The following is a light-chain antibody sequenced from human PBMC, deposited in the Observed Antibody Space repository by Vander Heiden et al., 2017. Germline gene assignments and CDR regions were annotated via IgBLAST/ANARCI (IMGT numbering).Light chain of an antibody. J-gene: IGLJ2*01. CDR2: RNN. CDR1: SSNIGRKY. V-gene: IGLV1-47*01. Sequence: QSVLTPPPSASGTPAQRVTISCSGSSSNIGRKYEYWYQQLPGTAPKLLIYRNNQRPSGVPDRFSGSKSGTAASLAISGLRSEDEADYYCAAWDDSLSGVVFGGGTKLTVL. CDR3: AAWDDSLSGVV.